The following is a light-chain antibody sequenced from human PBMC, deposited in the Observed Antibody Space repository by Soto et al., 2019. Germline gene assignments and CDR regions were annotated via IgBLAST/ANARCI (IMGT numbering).Light chain of an antibody. CDR2: AAS. J-gene: IGKJ1*01. CDR1: QGIRND. CDR3: QQFNTSPWT. Sequence: ASQLTQSPSSLSASVGDRVTITCRASQGIRNDLGWYQQKPGKAPKLLIYAASSLESGVPSRFSGSGSGAEFTLTISSLQPDDFATYYCQQFNTSPWTFGQGTKVDIK. V-gene: IGKV1-6*01.